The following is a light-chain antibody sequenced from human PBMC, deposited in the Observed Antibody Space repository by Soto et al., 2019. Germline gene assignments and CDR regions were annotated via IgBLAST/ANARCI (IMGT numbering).Light chain of an antibody. CDR1: QNINNY. CDR2: EAS. V-gene: IGKV1-33*01. J-gene: IGKJ1*01. Sequence: DIQMTQSPSSLSASVGDRVTITCQASQNINNYLNWYQQKPGRAPKLLIYEASNLEAGVPSRFRGSGSGTDFTFTISSLQPEDFATYYCQQLNSYPWTFGQGTKVDIK. CDR3: QQLNSYPWT.